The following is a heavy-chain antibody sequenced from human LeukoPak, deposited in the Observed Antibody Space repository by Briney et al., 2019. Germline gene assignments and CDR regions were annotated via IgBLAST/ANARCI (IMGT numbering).Heavy chain of an antibody. CDR2: LGTNGDT. J-gene: IGHJ4*02. V-gene: IGHV3-13*01. CDR1: DFSFSSYD. D-gene: IGHD4-17*01. CDR3: ANEIRPNDY. Sequence: GGSLRLSCVASDFSFSSYDMYWVRQAAGRGLEWVSALGTNGDTYYLGSVKGRFTISRENGKNSLYLQMNSLRVDDTAVYYCANEIRPNDYWGQGTQVTVSS.